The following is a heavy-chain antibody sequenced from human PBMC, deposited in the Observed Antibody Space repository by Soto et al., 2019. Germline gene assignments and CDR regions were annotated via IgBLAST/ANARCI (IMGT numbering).Heavy chain of an antibody. CDR3: ARGANIAAAGIRDY. J-gene: IGHJ4*02. D-gene: IGHD6-13*01. V-gene: IGHV1-8*01. CDR2: MNPNSGNT. CDR1: GYTFTSYD. Sequence: GASVKVSCKASGYTFTSYDINWVRQATGQGLEWMGWMNPNSGNTGYAQKFQGRVTMTRNTSISTAYMELSSLRSEDTAVYYCARGANIAAAGIRDYWGQGTLVTVYS.